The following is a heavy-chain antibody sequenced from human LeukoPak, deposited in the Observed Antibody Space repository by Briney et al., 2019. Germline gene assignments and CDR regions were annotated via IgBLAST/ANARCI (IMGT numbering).Heavy chain of an antibody. V-gene: IGHV1-2*02. Sequence: ASVKVSCKASGYTSTGYYMHWVRQAPGQGLEWMGWINPNSGGTNYAQKFQGRVTMTRDTSISTAYMELSRLRSDDTAVYYCARPRRDGYYFDYWGQGTLVTVSS. CDR1: GYTSTGYY. J-gene: IGHJ4*02. D-gene: IGHD5-24*01. CDR2: INPNSGGT. CDR3: ARPRRDGYYFDY.